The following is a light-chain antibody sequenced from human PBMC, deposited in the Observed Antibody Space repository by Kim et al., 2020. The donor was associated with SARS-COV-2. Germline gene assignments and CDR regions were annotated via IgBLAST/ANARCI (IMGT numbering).Light chain of an antibody. CDR3: QQYGSSPVT. Sequence: EIVLTQSPATLSVSPGESATLSCGASESVSRNSLAWYQHKPGLAPRLLIYGASTRAADTPDRFGGGGSGADFSLTITRMEPEDFAVYYCQQYGSSPVTFGGGTKVDIK. CDR1: ESVSRNS. CDR2: GAS. J-gene: IGKJ4*01. V-gene: IGKV3D-20*01.